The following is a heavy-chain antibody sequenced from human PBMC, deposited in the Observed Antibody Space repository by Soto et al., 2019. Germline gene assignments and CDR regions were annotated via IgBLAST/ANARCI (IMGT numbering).Heavy chain of an antibody. CDR3: TSTKRGYYDILTGYYGPDAFDI. CDR1: GFTFGDYA. D-gene: IGHD3-9*01. Sequence: GGSLRLSCTASGFTFGDYAMSWVRQAPGKGLEWVGFIRSKAYGGTTEYAASVKGRFTISRDDSKSIAYLQMNSLKTEDTAVYYRTSTKRGYYDILTGYYGPDAFDIWGQGTMVTVSS. J-gene: IGHJ3*02. CDR2: IRSKAYGGTT. V-gene: IGHV3-49*04.